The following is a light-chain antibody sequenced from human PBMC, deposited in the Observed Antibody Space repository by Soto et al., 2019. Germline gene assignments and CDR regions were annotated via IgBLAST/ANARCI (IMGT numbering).Light chain of an antibody. CDR3: QQRSNWPT. V-gene: IGKV3-11*01. J-gene: IGKJ5*01. CDR2: DAS. CDR1: QSVSSY. Sequence: EIVLTQSPATLSLFPGERATLSCRASQSVSSYLAWYQQKPGQAPRLLIYDASNRATGIPARFSGSGSGTDFTLTISSLEPEDFAVYYCQQRSNWPTFGQGTRLEIK.